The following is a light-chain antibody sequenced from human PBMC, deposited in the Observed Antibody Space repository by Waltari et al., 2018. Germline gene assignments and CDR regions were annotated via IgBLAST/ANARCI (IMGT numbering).Light chain of an antibody. J-gene: IGLJ3*02. CDR1: NIGSKS. V-gene: IGLV3-21*02. Sequence: SYLLPQPPSVSLAPGQTARITCGGNNIGSKSVHWYQQKPGQAPVLVVHDDNDRPSGIPERFSGSNSGNTATLTISRVEAGDEADYYCQVWDSSNDHWVFGGGTKLTVL. CDR2: DDN. CDR3: QVWDSSNDHWV.